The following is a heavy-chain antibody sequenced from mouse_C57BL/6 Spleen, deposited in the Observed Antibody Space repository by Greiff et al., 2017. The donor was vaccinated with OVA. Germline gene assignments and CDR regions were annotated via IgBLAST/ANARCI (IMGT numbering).Heavy chain of an antibody. Sequence: VKLMESGPGLVQPSQSLSITCTVSGFSLTSYGVHWVRQSPGKGLEWLGVIWRGGSTDYNAAFMSRLSITKDNSKSQVFFKMNSLQADDTAIYYCATSYYSNFWFAYWGQGTLVTVSA. J-gene: IGHJ3*01. CDR1: GFSLTSYG. CDR3: ATSYYSNFWFAY. V-gene: IGHV2-5*01. CDR2: IWRGGST. D-gene: IGHD2-5*01.